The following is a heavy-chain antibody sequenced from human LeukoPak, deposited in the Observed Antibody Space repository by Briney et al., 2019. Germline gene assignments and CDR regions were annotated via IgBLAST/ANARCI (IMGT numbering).Heavy chain of an antibody. Sequence: GGSLRLSCAASGFTFDDYAMHWVRQAPGKGLEWVSGISWNSGSIGYADSVQGRFTISRDNAKNSLYLQMNSLRVEDMALYYCAKDRLSGGSSSGGAFDIWGQGTMVTVSS. CDR3: AKDRLSGGSSSGGAFDI. CDR2: ISWNSGSI. CDR1: GFTFDDYA. J-gene: IGHJ3*02. V-gene: IGHV3-9*03. D-gene: IGHD2-15*01.